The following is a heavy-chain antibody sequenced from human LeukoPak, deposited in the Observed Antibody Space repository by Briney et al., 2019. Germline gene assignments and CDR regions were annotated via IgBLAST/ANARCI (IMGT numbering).Heavy chain of an antibody. D-gene: IGHD5-18*01. V-gene: IGHV1-69*05. Sequence: SVKVSCKASGGTFSSYAISWVRQAPGQGLEWMGRIIPIFGTANYAQKFQGRVTITTDESTSTAYMELSSLRSEDTAVYYCARDWGGDAAMANFDYWGQGTLVTVSS. CDR3: ARDWGGDAAMANFDY. CDR2: IIPIFGTA. CDR1: GGTFSSYA. J-gene: IGHJ4*02.